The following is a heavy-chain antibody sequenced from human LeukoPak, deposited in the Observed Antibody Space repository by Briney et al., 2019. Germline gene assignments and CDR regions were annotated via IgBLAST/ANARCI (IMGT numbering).Heavy chain of an antibody. CDR2: ISSSGSTI. CDR3: ARAPRFRLVGVPKGPFDP. J-gene: IGHJ5*02. CDR1: GFTFSDYY. D-gene: IGHD3-10*01. Sequence: GGSLILSCAASGFTFSDYYMTWIRQAPGKGLEWVSYISSSGSTIYYADSVKGRFTISRDNAKNSLYLQMNSLRAEDTAVYYCARAPRFRLVGVPKGPFDPWGQGTLVTVSS. V-gene: IGHV3-11*01.